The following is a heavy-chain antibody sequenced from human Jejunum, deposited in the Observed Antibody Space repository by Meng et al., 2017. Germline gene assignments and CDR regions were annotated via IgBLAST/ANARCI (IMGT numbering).Heavy chain of an antibody. CDR3: ASRPVGIRTYYFDC. D-gene: IGHD2-21*01. CDR2: VFHSGTP. V-gene: IGHV4-4*02. CDR1: GGSITSPKW. Sequence: VPLQAAGPGLVKPSGTLSPPLSVSGGSITSPKWWSWVRQTPGKGLEWIGEVFHSGTPNYNPSLMSRLTMSVDKSKNQFSLNLTSVTAADTAVYYCASRPVGIRTYYFDCWGQGTLVTVSS. J-gene: IGHJ4*02.